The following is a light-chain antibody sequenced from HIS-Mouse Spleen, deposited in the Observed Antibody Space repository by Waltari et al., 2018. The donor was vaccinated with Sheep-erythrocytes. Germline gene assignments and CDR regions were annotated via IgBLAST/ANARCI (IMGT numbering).Light chain of an antibody. CDR2: DVS. CDR1: SSDVGGYNY. V-gene: IGLV2-11*01. Sequence: QSALTQPRSVSGSPGQSVTISCTGPSSDVGGYNYSSWYQQHPGKAPKLMIYDVSKRPSGVPDRFSGSKSGNTASLTISGLQAEDEADYYCCSYAGSYNHVFATGTKVTVL. J-gene: IGLJ1*01. CDR3: CSYAGSYNHV.